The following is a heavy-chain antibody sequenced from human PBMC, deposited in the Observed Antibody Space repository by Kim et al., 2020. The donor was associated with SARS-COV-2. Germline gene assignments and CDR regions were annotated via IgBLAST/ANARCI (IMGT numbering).Heavy chain of an antibody. V-gene: IGHV3-30-3*01. J-gene: IGHJ2*01. Sequence: GGSLRLSCAASGFTFSSYAMHWVRQAPGKGLEWVAVISYDGSNKYYADSVKGRFTISRDNSKNTLYLQMNSLRAEDTAVYYCASSEFTYYYDSSGYYYESPGALWGRGTLVTVSS. CDR3: ASSEFTYYYDSSGYYYESPGAL. CDR2: ISYDGSNK. CDR1: GFTFSSYA. D-gene: IGHD3-22*01.